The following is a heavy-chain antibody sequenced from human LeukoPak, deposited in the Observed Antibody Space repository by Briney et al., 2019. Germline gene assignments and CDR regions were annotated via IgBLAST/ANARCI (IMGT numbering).Heavy chain of an antibody. J-gene: IGHJ1*01. Sequence: QTGVSLRLSCTASGFPFSDYSMSWFRQAPGKGLEWVGFIRGRTYGETTEYAASLKGRFTLSRDDSRSFVYLQMNSLKTEDTAVYYCTRGGMYTLKYFQYWGQGTLVTVSS. V-gene: IGHV3-49*03. CDR3: TRGGMYTLKYFQY. CDR2: IRGRTYGETT. D-gene: IGHD1-1*01. CDR1: GFPFSDYS.